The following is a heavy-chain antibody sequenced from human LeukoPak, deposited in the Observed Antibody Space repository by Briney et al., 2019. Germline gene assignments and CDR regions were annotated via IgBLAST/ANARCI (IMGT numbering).Heavy chain of an antibody. CDR2: TYHSGST. J-gene: IGHJ5*02. CDR1: GYSISGHYY. CDR3: ARTTEDCSSTSCYQYWFDP. D-gene: IGHD2-2*01. V-gene: IGHV4-38-2*02. Sequence: SETLSLTCTVSGYSISGHYYWGWIRQPPGKGLEWIATTYHSGSTYYNPSLKGRVTISVDTSKNQFSLKLNSVTAADTAVYYCARTTEDCSSTSCYQYWFDPWGQGTLVTVSS.